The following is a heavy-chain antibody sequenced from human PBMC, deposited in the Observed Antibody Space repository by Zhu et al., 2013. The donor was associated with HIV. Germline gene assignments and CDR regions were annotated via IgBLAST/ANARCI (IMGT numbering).Heavy chain of an antibody. V-gene: IGHV1-46*01. CDR2: INPSGDIT. Sequence: PGASVKVPCKASEYTFSSFFIHWVRQAPGQGLEWMGIINPSGDITSYAQKFQGRVTMTRDTSISTAYMELSSLTSDDTAMYYCARSGYNWGFDFWGQGTLVTVSS. J-gene: IGHJ4*02. CDR3: ARSGYNWGFDF. CDR1: EYTFSSFF. D-gene: IGHD5-12*01.